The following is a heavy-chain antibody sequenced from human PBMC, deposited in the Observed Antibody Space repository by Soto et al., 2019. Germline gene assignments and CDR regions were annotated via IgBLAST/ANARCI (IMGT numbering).Heavy chain of an antibody. CDR2: ISFYNGHT. D-gene: IGHD6-19*01. CDR1: GDTVTKYG. J-gene: IGHJ4*02. CDR3: ASATSIAVAGKET. Sequence: QVKLVQSGGEVKKPGASVKVSCKASGDTVTKYGISWVRQAPGQGLEWLGWISFYNGHTNYALKFQDRITFTTDTSTSTASMELRSLTSVDTAVYYCASATSIAVAGKETWGQGTLVTVSS. V-gene: IGHV1-18*01.